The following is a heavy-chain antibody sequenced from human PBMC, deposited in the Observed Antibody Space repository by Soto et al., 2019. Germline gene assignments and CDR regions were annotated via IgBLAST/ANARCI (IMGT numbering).Heavy chain of an antibody. CDR2: ISYSGTT. CDR1: GASLNDYY. J-gene: IGHJ6*02. D-gene: IGHD2-21*02. Sequence: PSETLSLTCTVSGASLNDYYWNWIRQPPGGGLEWLGFISYSGTTNYNPSLRSRVAISIDPSKNQVSLKLTSVTAADTAVYYCATRTAPPHYYYRGLDVWGQGATVTVSS. V-gene: IGHV4-59*01. CDR3: ATRTAPPHYYYRGLDV.